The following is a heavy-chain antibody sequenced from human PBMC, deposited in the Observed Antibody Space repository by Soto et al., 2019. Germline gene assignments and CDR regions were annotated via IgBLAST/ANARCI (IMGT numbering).Heavy chain of an antibody. CDR2: INHSGST. CDR3: ARGPPLLRFLQWFQIWWADYYAVLDF. J-gene: IGHJ6*02. V-gene: IGHV4-34*01. CDR1: GGTFSGYY. D-gene: IGHD3-3*01. Sequence: LSETLSLTCAVYGGTFSGYYWSWIRQPPGKGLEWIGEINHSGSTNYNPSLKSRVTISVDTSNNQISLKLSSVTAADTAVYYCARGPPLLRFLQWFQIWWADYYAVLDFWGQGPSVTVS.